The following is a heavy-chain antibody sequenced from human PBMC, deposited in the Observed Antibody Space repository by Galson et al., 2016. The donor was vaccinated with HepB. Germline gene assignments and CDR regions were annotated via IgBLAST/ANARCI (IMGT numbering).Heavy chain of an antibody. CDR3: VKGTGVVQYYYYMDV. CDR1: GFTFSSYA. Sequence: SLRLSCAASGFTFSSYAMHWVRQAPGKGLEYVSAISSNGGSTYYADSVKGRFTISRDNSKNTLYLQMSSLRAEDTAVYYCVKGTGVVQYYYYMDVWGKGTTVTVSS. V-gene: IGHV3-64D*06. CDR2: ISSNGGST. D-gene: IGHD3-3*01. J-gene: IGHJ6*03.